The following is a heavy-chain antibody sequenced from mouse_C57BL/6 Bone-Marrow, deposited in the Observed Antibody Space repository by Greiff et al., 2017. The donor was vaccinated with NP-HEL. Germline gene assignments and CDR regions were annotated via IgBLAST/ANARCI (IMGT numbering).Heavy chain of an antibody. D-gene: IGHD1-2*01. Sequence: LQESGAELARPGASVKLSCKASGYTFTSYGISWVKQRTGQGLEWIGEIYPRSGNTYYNEKFKGKATLTADKSSSTAYMELRSLTSEDSAVYFCASALSDYAMDYWGQGTSVTVSS. J-gene: IGHJ4*01. CDR1: GYTFTSYG. CDR2: IYPRSGNT. CDR3: ASALSDYAMDY. V-gene: IGHV1-81*01.